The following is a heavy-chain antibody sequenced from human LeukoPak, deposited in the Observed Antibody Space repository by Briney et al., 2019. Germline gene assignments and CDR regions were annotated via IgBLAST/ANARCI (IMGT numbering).Heavy chain of an antibody. CDR2: IKQDGSEK. CDR3: AGRASYYFDY. CDR1: GFTFSDYA. Sequence: GGSLRLSCATSGFTFSDYAMSWVRQAPGKGLEWVANIKQDGSEKYYVDSVKGRFTISRDNTKNSLYLQLNSLRAEDTAVYYCAGRASYYFDYWGQGTQVAVSS. V-gene: IGHV3-7*01. D-gene: IGHD1-26*01. J-gene: IGHJ4*02.